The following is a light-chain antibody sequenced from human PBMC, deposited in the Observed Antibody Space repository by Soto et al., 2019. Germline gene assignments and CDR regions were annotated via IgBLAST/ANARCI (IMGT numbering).Light chain of an antibody. CDR2: GAS. J-gene: IGKJ3*01. CDR1: RSVSSN. CDR3: QQYDSWPT. V-gene: IGKV3-15*01. Sequence: EIVMTQSPATLSVSPGERATLSCRASRSVSSNLAWYQQKPGQAPRLLIYGASTRATGIPARFSGSGSGTEFTLTISSLQSEDCAVYYCQQYDSWPTFGPGTKVDIK.